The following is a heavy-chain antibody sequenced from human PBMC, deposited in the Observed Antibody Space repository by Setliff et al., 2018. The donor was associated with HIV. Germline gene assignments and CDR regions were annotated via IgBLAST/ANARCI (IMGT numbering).Heavy chain of an antibody. Sequence: ASVKVSCKASGGTFSNYAISWVRQAPGQGLERMGGIIPLFGSADYAQRFQGRVTSTADESTSTAYMELTSLRSEDTAMYYCAVVNKVTDFEYLGQGTLVTVSS. V-gene: IGHV1-69*13. CDR2: IIPLFGSA. CDR1: GGTFSNYA. CDR3: AVVNKVTDFEY. D-gene: IGHD2-21*01. J-gene: IGHJ4*02.